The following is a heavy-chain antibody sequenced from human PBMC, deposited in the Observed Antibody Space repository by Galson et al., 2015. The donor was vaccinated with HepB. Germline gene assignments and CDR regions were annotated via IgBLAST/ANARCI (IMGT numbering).Heavy chain of an antibody. CDR1: GFSLSTSGVG. CDR2: IYWDDDK. J-gene: IGHJ4*02. Sequence: PALVKPTQTLTLTCTFSGFSLSTSGVGVGWIRQPPGKALEWLALIYWDDDKRYSPSLKSRLTITKDTSKNQVVLTMTNMDPADTATYYCAHRGITYYYDSSGYYAPGFDYWGQGTLVTVSS. V-gene: IGHV2-5*02. CDR3: AHRGITYYYDSSGYYAPGFDY. D-gene: IGHD3-22*01.